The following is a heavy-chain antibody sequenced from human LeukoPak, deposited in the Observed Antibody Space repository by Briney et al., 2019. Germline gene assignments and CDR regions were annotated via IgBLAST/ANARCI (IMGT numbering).Heavy chain of an antibody. V-gene: IGHV4-59*08. D-gene: IGHD5-18*01. CDR1: GGSISSYY. Sequence: SETLSLTCTVSGGSISSYYWSWIRQPPGKGLEWIWYIYYSGSTNYSPSLKSRVTISVDTSKNHFSLKLRSVTAADTAVYYCARHVGYGNNWFDPWGQGTLVTVSS. CDR3: ARHVGYGNNWFDP. J-gene: IGHJ5*02. CDR2: IYYSGST.